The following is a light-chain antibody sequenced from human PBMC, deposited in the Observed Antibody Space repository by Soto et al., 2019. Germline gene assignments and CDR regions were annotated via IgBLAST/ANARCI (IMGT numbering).Light chain of an antibody. CDR1: QSVSSN. Sequence: VMTQSPATLSVSPGERATLSCRASQSVSSNLAWYQQEPGRAPRLLIFGASTRATGVPARFSGSGSGTEFTLTISSLQSEDFAIYYCQQYDNWPPITFGQGTRLEIK. CDR3: QQYDNWPPIT. CDR2: GAS. J-gene: IGKJ5*01. V-gene: IGKV3-15*01.